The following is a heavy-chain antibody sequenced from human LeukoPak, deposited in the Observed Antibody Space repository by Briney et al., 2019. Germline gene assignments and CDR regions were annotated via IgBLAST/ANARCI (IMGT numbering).Heavy chain of an antibody. CDR1: GFTFSSHA. Sequence: PGGSLRLSCAASGFTFSSHAMHWVRQAPGEGLKWVAVISHDGGYRDYADSVKGRFTISRDNPRNTLYLQMNSLRAEDTAVYYCARAGIGAAAGPVSWGQGTLVTVSS. D-gene: IGHD6-13*01. CDR2: ISHDGGYR. CDR3: ARAGIGAAAGPVS. J-gene: IGHJ5*02. V-gene: IGHV3-30-3*01.